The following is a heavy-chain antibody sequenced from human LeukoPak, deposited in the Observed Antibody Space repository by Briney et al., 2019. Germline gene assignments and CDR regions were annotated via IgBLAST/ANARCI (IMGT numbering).Heavy chain of an antibody. CDR1: GYSISSGYY. Sequence: TASETLSLTCAVSGYSISSGYYWGWTRQPPGKGLEWIGTVYHSGSTYYNPSLRSRVTISVDTSKNQFSLRLSSVTAADTAVYYCARAVGGISGIFDYWGQGTPVTVSS. J-gene: IGHJ4*02. V-gene: IGHV4-38-2*01. D-gene: IGHD1-20*01. CDR3: ARAVGGISGIFDY. CDR2: VYHSGST.